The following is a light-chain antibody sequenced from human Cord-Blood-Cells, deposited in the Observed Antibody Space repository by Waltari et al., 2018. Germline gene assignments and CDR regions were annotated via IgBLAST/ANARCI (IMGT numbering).Light chain of an antibody. V-gene: IGKV3-11*01. CDR2: DAS. J-gene: IGKJ1*01. CDR3: QQRSNWPTWT. Sequence: IVLTQSPATMSLSPAERATLSCRASQRVSSYLAWYQQKPGQAPRLLIYDASNRATGIPARFSGSGSGTDFTLTISSLEPEDFAVYYCQQRSNWPTWTFGQGTKVEIK. CDR1: QRVSSY.